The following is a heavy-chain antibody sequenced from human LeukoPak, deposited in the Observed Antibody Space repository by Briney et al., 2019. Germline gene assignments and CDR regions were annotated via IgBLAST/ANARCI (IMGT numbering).Heavy chain of an antibody. Sequence: GGSLRLSCAASGFTFSSYGIHWVRQAPGKGLEWVTFIRYDGEETYYAESVKGRISISKDNSKNTAYMQMNSLRAEDTAVYYCVKDLRDRFSLYTHLDWGQETLVTVSS. CDR3: VKDLRDRFSLYTHLD. V-gene: IGHV3-30*02. J-gene: IGHJ4*02. CDR2: IRYDGEET. D-gene: IGHD3-16*01. CDR1: GFTFSSYG.